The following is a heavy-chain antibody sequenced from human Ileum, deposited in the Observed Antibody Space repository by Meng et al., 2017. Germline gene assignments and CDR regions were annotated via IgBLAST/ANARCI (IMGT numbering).Heavy chain of an antibody. Sequence: GGSLRLSCAASGFTFSVYKMSWVRQAPGKGLEWVATIKQDGSEKYYVASVKGRFTISRDNAKNSLYLQMNSLRAEDTAVYYCARLSHDYSNSHWGQGTLVTVSS. V-gene: IGHV3-7*01. CDR3: ARLSHDYSNSH. J-gene: IGHJ4*02. CDR1: GFTFSVYK. D-gene: IGHD4-11*01. CDR2: IKQDGSEK.